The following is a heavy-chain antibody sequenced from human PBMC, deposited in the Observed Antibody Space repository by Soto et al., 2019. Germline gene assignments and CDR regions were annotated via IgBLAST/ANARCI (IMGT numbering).Heavy chain of an antibody. CDR3: ARHYSSSWQYYYYYYGMDV. Sequence: GESLKISCKGSGYIFTSYWIGCGLQMRGKGLEWMGIIYPGDSDTRYSPSFQGQVTISADKSISTAYLQWSSLKASDTAMYYCARHYSSSWQYYYYYYGMDVWGQGTTVTVSS. V-gene: IGHV5-51*01. CDR1: GYIFTSYW. CDR2: IYPGDSDT. J-gene: IGHJ6*02. D-gene: IGHD6-13*01.